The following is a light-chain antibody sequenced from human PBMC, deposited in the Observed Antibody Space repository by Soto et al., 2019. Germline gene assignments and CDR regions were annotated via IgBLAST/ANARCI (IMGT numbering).Light chain of an antibody. CDR3: SSYTTSSTLYV. CDR2: QVS. Sequence: QSVLTQPASASGSPGQSITISCTGTSSDVGNYNYVSWYQQHPGKAPQLMIFQVSNRASGVSNRFSGSKSGGTASLTISGLQAEDEADYYCSSYTTSSTLYVFGTGTKVTVL. CDR1: SSDVGNYNY. V-gene: IGLV2-14*01. J-gene: IGLJ1*01.